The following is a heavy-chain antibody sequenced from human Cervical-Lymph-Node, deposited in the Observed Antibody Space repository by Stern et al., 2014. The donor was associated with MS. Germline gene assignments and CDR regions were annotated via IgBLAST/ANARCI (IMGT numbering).Heavy chain of an antibody. D-gene: IGHD3-22*01. J-gene: IGHJ4*02. CDR1: GYTFTSYY. V-gene: IGHV1-46*03. Sequence: QVQLVQSGAEVKKPGASVKVSCKASGYTFTSYYVHWVRQAPGQGLEWMGIINPSGGSTSSAQTFQGRVTMTGDTSTSTVYMELNSLRSEDTAVYYCAREPTYDSSGYSLEYWGQGTLVTVSS. CDR2: INPSGGST. CDR3: AREPTYDSSGYSLEY.